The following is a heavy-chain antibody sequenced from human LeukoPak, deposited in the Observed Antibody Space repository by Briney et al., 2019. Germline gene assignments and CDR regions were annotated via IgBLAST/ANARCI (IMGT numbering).Heavy chain of an antibody. V-gene: IGHV3-30*04. CDR3: SSGWLFGY. D-gene: IGHD3-10*01. J-gene: IGHJ4*02. CDR2: ISYDGSNK. Sequence: GGSLRLSCAASGFTFSSYAMPWVRQAPGKVLEWVAFISYDGSNKYYADSVKGRFTISRDNSKNTLYLQMNSLRAEDTAVYYCSSGWLFGYWGQGTLVTVSS. CDR1: GFTFSSYA.